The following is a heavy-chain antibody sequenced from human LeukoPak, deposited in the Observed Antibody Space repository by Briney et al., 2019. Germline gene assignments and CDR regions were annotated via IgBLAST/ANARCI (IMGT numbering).Heavy chain of an antibody. CDR3: AIAMVRGVIYAFDI. CDR2: IIPILGIA. V-gene: IGHV1-69*04. CDR1: GGTFSSYA. J-gene: IGHJ3*02. Sequence: SVKVSCKASGGTFSSYAISWVRQAPGQGLEWMGRIIPILGIANYAQTFQGRVTITADKSTSTAYMELSSLRSEDTAVYYCAIAMVRGVIYAFDIWGQGTMVTVSS. D-gene: IGHD3-10*01.